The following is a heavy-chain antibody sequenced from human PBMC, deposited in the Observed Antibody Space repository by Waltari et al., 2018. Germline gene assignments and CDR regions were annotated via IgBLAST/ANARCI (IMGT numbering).Heavy chain of an antibody. V-gene: IGHV3-74*01. CDR3: ARSCGLRCHWFDP. CDR2: INSDGGGT. D-gene: IGHD4-17*01. CDR1: GFTFTRYW. J-gene: IGHJ5*02. Sequence: EVQLVESGGGLVQPGGSLRLSCAASGFTFTRYWMHWVRQAPGKGLVRVSRINSDGGGTSYADSVKGRFTISRDNTENTLYLQMNSLRAEDTAVYYCARSCGLRCHWFDPWGQGTLVTVSS.